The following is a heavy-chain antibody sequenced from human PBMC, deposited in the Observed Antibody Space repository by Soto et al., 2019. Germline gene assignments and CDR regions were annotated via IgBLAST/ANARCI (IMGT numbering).Heavy chain of an antibody. J-gene: IGHJ6*02. V-gene: IGHV4-61*01. CDR3: ARGAGEAARPPYDGMDV. D-gene: IGHD6-6*01. CDR1: GGSVSSGSYY. CDR2: IYYSGST. Sequence: QVQLQESGPGLVKPSETLSLTCTVSGGSVSSGSYYWSWIRQPPGKGLEWIGYIYYSGSTNYNPSLKSRVCISLDTNKNQLSQKLSSVTPADTAVYYCARGAGEAARPPYDGMDVCGQGTTATLSS.